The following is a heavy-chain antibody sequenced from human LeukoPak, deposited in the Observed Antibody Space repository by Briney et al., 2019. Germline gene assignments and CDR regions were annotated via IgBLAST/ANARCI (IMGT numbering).Heavy chain of an antibody. Sequence: PGGSLRLSCAASGFTFSSYSMNWVRQAPGKGLEWVSSISISSSHKYYADSVKGRVTISRDNAKNSLYLQMNSLRAEDTAVYYCARDARSGYLNIDYWGQGTLVTVSS. CDR3: ARDARSGYLNIDY. D-gene: IGHD5-12*01. J-gene: IGHJ4*02. CDR2: ISISSSHK. V-gene: IGHV3-21*01. CDR1: GFTFSSYS.